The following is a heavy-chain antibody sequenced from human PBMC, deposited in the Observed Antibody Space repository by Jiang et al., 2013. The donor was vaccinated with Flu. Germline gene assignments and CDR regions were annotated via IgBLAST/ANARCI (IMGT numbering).Heavy chain of an antibody. D-gene: IGHD5-12*01. CDR2: IYYSGST. CDR1: GGSISSGDYY. Sequence: GSGLVKPSQTLSLTCTVSGGSISSGDYYWSWIRQPPGKGLEWIGYIYYSGSTYYNPSLKSRVTISVDTSKNQFSLKLSSVTAADTAVYYCARAYSGYQPLWDYWGQGTLVTVSS. V-gene: IGHV4-30-4*01. J-gene: IGHJ4*02. CDR3: ARAYSGYQPLWDY.